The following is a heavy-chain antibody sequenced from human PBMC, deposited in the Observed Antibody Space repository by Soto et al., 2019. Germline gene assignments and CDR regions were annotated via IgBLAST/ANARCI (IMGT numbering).Heavy chain of an antibody. D-gene: IGHD1-26*01. CDR1: EFTSGDYY. CDR2: ISSSSSYT. CDR3: ARDFFSGSHRLRDCNTGTAF. Sequence: RHPYAASEFTSGDYYMSRIIKKTGKGLEWVSYISSSSSYTNYADSVKGRFTISRDNAKNSLYLQMNSLRAEDTAVYYCARDFFSGSHRLRDCNTGTAFWVNGSTVTVSS. V-gene: IGHV3-11*06. J-gene: IGHJ6*04.